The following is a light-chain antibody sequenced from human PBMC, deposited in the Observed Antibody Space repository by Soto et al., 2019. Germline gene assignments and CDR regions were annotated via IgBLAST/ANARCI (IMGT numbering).Light chain of an antibody. V-gene: IGKV3-20*01. J-gene: IGKJ2*01. CDR3: QQYGSSPQT. Sequence: EIVLTQSPGTLSLSPGERATLSCRASQSVSRSYLAWYQQRPGQAPRLLIYGASSRATGIPDRFSGSGSGTDFTLTISRLEPEDFAVYYCQQYGSSPQTLGQGTKLEIK. CDR2: GAS. CDR1: QSVSRSY.